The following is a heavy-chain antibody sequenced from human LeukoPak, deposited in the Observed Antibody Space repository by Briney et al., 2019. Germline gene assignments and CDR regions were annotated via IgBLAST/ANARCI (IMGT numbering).Heavy chain of an antibody. Sequence: PSETLSLTCAVYGGSFSGYYWSWIRQPPGKGLEWIGEINHSGSTNYNPSLKSRVTISVDTSKNQFSLKLSSVTAADTAVYYCARFSRAARPLRSPPWFDPWGQGTLVTVSS. D-gene: IGHD6-6*01. V-gene: IGHV4-34*01. CDR3: ARFSRAARPLRSPPWFDP. CDR2: INHSGST. J-gene: IGHJ5*02. CDR1: GGSFSGYY.